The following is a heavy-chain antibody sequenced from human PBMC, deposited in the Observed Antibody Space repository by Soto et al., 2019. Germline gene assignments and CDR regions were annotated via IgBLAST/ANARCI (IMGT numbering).Heavy chain of an antibody. Sequence: ASVKVSCKASGGGKLGDYRTTWVRRAPGQGLEWMGGIIPKLGSANYTQSLQGRVTMTTDTSTSTAYMELRGLRSDDTAVYYCARVRQLVGYFYYYMDVWGKGTTVTVSS. V-gene: IGHV1-18*04. CDR2: IIPKLGSA. CDR3: ARVRQLVGYFYYYMDV. D-gene: IGHD6-6*01. CDR1: GGGKLGDYR. J-gene: IGHJ6*03.